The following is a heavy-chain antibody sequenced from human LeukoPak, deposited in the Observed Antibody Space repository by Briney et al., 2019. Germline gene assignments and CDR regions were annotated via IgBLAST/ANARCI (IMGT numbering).Heavy chain of an antibody. CDR2: MNPNSGNT. D-gene: IGHD2-2*01. J-gene: IGHJ3*02. Sequence: ASVKVSCKASGYTFTSYAMNWVRQAPGQGLEWMGWMNPNSGNTGYAQKFQGRVTMTRNTSISTAYMELSSLRSEDTAVYYCATRSFIVVVPAANDAFDIWGQGTMVTVSS. V-gene: IGHV1-8*02. CDR3: ATRSFIVVVPAANDAFDI. CDR1: GYTFTSYA.